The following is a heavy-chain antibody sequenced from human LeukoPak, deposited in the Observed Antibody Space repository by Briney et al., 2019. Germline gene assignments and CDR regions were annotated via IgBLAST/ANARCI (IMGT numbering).Heavy chain of an antibody. Sequence: PSETLSLTCTVSGGSISSYYWSWIRQPPGKGLEWIGYIYYSGSTNYNPSLKSRVTISVDTSKNQFSLKLSSVTAADTAVYYCARVNLRSRHFDYWGQGTLVTVSS. CDR2: IYYSGST. V-gene: IGHV4-59*01. CDR1: GGSISSYY. J-gene: IGHJ4*02. CDR3: ARVNLRSRHFDY. D-gene: IGHD1-26*01.